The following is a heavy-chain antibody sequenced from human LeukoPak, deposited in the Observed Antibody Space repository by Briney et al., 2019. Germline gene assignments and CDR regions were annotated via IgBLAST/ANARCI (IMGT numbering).Heavy chain of an antibody. CDR2: INPNSSNR. D-gene: IGHD2-21*01. CDR3: ARGISLQRQAPAY. Sequence: ASVKVSCKASGYTFIDYDINWVRQATGQGPELMGWINPNSSNRAYVQKFQGRITMTTDASTSTVYMELSSLRSEDTAIYYCARGISLQRQAPAYWGQGTLVIVSS. CDR1: GYTFIDYD. J-gene: IGHJ4*02. V-gene: IGHV1-8*01.